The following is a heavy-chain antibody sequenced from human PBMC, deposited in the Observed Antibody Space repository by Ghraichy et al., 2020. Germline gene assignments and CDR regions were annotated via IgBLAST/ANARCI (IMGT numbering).Heavy chain of an antibody. J-gene: IGHJ4*02. Sequence: SETLSLTCTVSGGSISSSSYYWGWIRQPTGKGLEGIGSSYYSGSTYYNPSLKSRITISVATSKNQCSLKLSSVPAADTAVYYCARPREYTAMVFDYWGQGTLLTVSS. CDR2: SYYSGST. D-gene: IGHD5-18*01. CDR3: ARPREYTAMVFDY. V-gene: IGHV4-39*01. CDR1: GGSISSSSYY.